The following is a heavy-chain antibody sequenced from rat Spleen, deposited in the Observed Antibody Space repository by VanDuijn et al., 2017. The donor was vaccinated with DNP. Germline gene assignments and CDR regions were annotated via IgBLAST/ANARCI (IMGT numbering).Heavy chain of an antibody. CDR1: GFTFNNYW. V-gene: IGHV5-31*01. CDR3: ARHGEQLFDY. D-gene: IGHD1-10*01. CDR2: ITSSGSDT. Sequence: EVQLVETGGGLVQPGRSLKLSCVASGFTFNNYWMTWIRQVPGKGLEWFASITSSGSDTYYPDSVKGRFTISRDNAKSTLYLQMDSLRSEETATYFCARHGEQLFDYWGQGVMVTVSS. J-gene: IGHJ2*01.